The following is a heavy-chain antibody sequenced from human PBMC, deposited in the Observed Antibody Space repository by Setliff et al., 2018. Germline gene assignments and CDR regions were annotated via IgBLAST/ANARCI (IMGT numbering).Heavy chain of an antibody. CDR1: GYIFTSYG. CDR3: ARAPPNRYSGSYEYFYMDV. Sequence: ASVKVSCKASGYIFTSYGISWVRQAPGQGLEWMGWISDYNGNTLHAQNFQGRLTVTTDTSTNTAYMELRSLRSDDTAVYYCARAPPNRYSGSYEYFYMDVWGKGTTVTVSS. J-gene: IGHJ6*03. V-gene: IGHV1-18*01. CDR2: ISDYNGNT. D-gene: IGHD1-26*01.